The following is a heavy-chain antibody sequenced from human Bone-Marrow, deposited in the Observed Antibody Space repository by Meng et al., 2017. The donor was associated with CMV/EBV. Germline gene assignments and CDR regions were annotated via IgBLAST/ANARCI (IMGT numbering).Heavy chain of an antibody. V-gene: IGHV1-2*02. Sequence: ASVKVSCKASGYTFTGYYMHWVRQAPGQGLEWMGWINPNSGGTNYAQKFQGRVTMTRDTSISTAYMELSRLRSEDMAVYYCASYSSSSRSYFDYWGQGTLVTVSS. CDR1: GYTFTGYY. D-gene: IGHD6-13*01. CDR3: ASYSSSSRSYFDY. J-gene: IGHJ4*02. CDR2: INPNSGGT.